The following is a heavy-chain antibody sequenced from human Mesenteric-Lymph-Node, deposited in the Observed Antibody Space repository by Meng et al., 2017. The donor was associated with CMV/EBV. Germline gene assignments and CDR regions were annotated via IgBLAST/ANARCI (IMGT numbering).Heavy chain of an antibody. V-gene: IGHV3-66*02. CDR1: GFTVSSNY. Sequence: GESLKISCAASGFTVSSNYMSWVRQAPGKGLEWVSVIYSGGSTYYADSVKGRFTTSRDNSKNTLYLQMNSLRAEDTAVYYCARTWNDAFDIWGQGTMVTVSS. D-gene: IGHD1-1*01. CDR3: ARTWNDAFDI. J-gene: IGHJ3*02. CDR2: IYSGGST.